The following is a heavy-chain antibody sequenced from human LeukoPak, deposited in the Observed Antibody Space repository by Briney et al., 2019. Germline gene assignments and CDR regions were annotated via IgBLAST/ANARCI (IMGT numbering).Heavy chain of an antibody. V-gene: IGHV3-30*18. CDR1: GFTFSRYG. Sequence: PGGSLRLSCAASGFTFSRYGMHWVRQAPGKGLEWVAVISYDGSNKYYADSVKGRFTISRDNSKNTLYLQMNSLRAEDTAVYYCAKGHVPLFDYWGQGTLVTVSS. J-gene: IGHJ4*02. CDR3: AKGHVPLFDY. CDR2: ISYDGSNK. D-gene: IGHD2-2*01.